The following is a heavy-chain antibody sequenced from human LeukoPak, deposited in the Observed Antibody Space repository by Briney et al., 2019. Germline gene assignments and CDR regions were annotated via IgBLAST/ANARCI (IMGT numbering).Heavy chain of an antibody. V-gene: IGHV3-33*01. CDR2: IWYDGSNK. Sequence: HPGGSLRLSCAASGFTFSIYGMHWVRQAPGKGLEWVAVIWYDGSNKYYADSVKGRFTISRDNSKNTLYLQMNSLRAEDTAVYYCAREYDSSGWEDYWGQGTLVTVSS. D-gene: IGHD3-22*01. CDR1: GFTFSIYG. J-gene: IGHJ4*02. CDR3: AREYDSSGWEDY.